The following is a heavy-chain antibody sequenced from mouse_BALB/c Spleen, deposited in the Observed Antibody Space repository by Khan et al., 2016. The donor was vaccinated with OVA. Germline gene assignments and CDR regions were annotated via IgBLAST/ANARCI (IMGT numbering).Heavy chain of an antibody. CDR3: TRGGQGSPFDY. D-gene: IGHD1-1*01. V-gene: IGHV1-18*01. CDR2: ITPNNGGT. CDR1: GYTFTDYN. J-gene: IGHJ2*01. Sequence: EVQLQQSGPELVKPGASVKISCKASGYTFTDYNMDWVKQSHGKSLEWIGDITPNNGGTIYNQKFKGKATLTVDKSSSTAYMELRSLTSEDSAVYYCTRGGQGSPFDYWGQGTTLTVSS.